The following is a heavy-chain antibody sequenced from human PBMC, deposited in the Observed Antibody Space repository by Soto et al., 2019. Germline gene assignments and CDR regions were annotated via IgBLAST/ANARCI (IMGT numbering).Heavy chain of an antibody. CDR2: ITGGGTST. J-gene: IGHJ4*02. CDR3: AKGSAAARPYYFDY. CDR1: GFTFSRYA. D-gene: IGHD6-13*01. V-gene: IGHV3-23*01. Sequence: EVQLLESGGGLAQPGGSLRLSCAASGFTFSRYAMSWVRQAPGKGLEWVSAITGGGTSTYYADSVKGRVTISRDNSKNTLSLQMNGLRAEDTAVYYCAKGSAAARPYYFDYWGQGALVTVSS.